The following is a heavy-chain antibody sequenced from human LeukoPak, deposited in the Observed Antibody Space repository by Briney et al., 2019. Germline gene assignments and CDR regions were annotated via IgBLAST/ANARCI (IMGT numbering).Heavy chain of an antibody. CDR2: IRSKAYGGTT. J-gene: IGHJ3*02. D-gene: IGHD3-10*01. Sequence: GGSLRLSCTASGFTFGDYAMSWFRQAPGKGPEWVGFIRSKAYGGTTEYAASVKGRFTISRDDSKSIAYLQMNSLKTEDTAVYYCTRESPWFGDAFDIWGQGTMVTVSS. CDR3: TRESPWFGDAFDI. CDR1: GFTFGDYA. V-gene: IGHV3-49*03.